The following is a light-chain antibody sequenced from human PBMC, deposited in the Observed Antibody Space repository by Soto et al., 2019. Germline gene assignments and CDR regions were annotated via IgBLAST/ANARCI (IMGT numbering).Light chain of an antibody. J-gene: IGKJ1*01. CDR2: DAY. CDR1: QSVDRY. V-gene: IGKV3-11*01. Sequence: EVVLTQSPDTLSLSPGETATLSCRASQSVDRYVAWYQQKLGQAPRLLIYDAYTRATGVASRFTGSGSATDFSLTISGLEPEDFGVYYCQHYNSYSEAFGQGTKVELK. CDR3: QHYNSYSEA.